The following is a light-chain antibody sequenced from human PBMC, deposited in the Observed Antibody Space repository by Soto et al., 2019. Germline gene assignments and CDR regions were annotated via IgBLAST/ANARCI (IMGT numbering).Light chain of an antibody. CDR1: RSDIGIFNY. J-gene: IGLJ1*01. CDR2: EVT. V-gene: IGLV2-14*01. Sequence: QSALTQPASVSGSPGQSITISCSGTRSDIGIFNYVSWYQQHPGKAPKLIIYEVTNRPSGVSDRFSGSKSGNTASLNISGLQADDEADYYCSSYTNTRTYVFGTGTKLTVL. CDR3: SSYTNTRTYV.